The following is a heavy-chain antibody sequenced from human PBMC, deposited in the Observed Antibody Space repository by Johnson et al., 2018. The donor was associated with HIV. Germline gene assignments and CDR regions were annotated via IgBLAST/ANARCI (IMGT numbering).Heavy chain of an antibody. CDR1: GFTFSSYG. D-gene: IGHD3-22*01. J-gene: IGHJ3*02. Sequence: QVQLVESGGGVVQPGRSLRLSCAASGFTFSSYGMHWVRQAPGKGLEWVAVIWYDGSNKYYADSVKGRFTISRDNSKNTLYLQMNSLRPEDTAVYYCAKVGYYYDSSGAFDIWGQGTMVTVSS. V-gene: IGHV3-33*06. CDR3: AKVGYYYDSSGAFDI. CDR2: IWYDGSNK.